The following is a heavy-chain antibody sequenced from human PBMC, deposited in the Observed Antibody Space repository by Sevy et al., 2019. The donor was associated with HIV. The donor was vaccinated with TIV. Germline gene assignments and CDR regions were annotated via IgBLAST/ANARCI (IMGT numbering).Heavy chain of an antibody. V-gene: IGHV3-30-3*01. D-gene: IGHD3-9*01. CDR3: ARDRALRYFDWSFRSYYYGMDV. J-gene: IGHJ6*02. CDR2: ISYDGSNK. CDR1: GFTFSSYA. Sequence: AGSLRLSCAASGFTFSSYAMHWVHQAPGKALEWVAVISYDGSNKYYADSVKGRFTISRDNSKNTLYLQMNSLRAEDTAVHYAARDRALRYFDWSFRSYYYGMDVWGQGTTVTVSS.